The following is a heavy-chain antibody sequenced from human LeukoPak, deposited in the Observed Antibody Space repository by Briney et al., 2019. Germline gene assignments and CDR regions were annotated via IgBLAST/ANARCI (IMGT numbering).Heavy chain of an antibody. J-gene: IGHJ3*02. V-gene: IGHV4-59*08. CDR1: GGSIRGYY. CDR2: IYYSGST. CDR3: ARPNGYYGSDAFDI. Sequence: SETLSLTCTVSGGSIRGYYWSWIRQPPGKGLEWIGYIYYSGSTDYNPSLKSRVTISVDTSKNQFSLKLSSVTAADTAVYYCARPNGYYGSDAFDIWGQGTLVTVSS. D-gene: IGHD3-22*01.